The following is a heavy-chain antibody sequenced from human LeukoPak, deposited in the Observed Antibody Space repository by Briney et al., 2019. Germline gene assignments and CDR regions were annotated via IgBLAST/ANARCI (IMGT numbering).Heavy chain of an antibody. CDR2: IYYSGST. CDR3: ARSTYYYGSGSYRTGAFDI. J-gene: IGHJ3*02. V-gene: IGHV4-59*01. Sequence: SETLSLTCTVSGGSISSYYWSWIRQPPGKGLEWIGYIYYSGSTNYNPSLKSRVTISVDTSKNQFSLKLSSVTAADTAVYYCARSTYYYGSGSYRTGAFDIWGQGTMVTVSS. D-gene: IGHD3-10*01. CDR1: GGSISSYY.